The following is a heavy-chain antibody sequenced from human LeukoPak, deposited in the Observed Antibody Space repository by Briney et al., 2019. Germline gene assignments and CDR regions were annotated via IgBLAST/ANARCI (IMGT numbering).Heavy chain of an antibody. CDR3: ARSAVGTSCCTAVDY. CDR1: GFTFSTYA. Sequence: GGSLRLSCAASGFTFSTYAMTWVRQAPGKGLEWVSGISTSGDRTYYADSVKGRFTISRDNSKNTLYLQMNSLRAEGTAEYYCARSAVGTSCCTAVDYWGQGTLVTVSS. D-gene: IGHD1-26*01. V-gene: IGHV3-23*01. J-gene: IGHJ4*02. CDR2: ISTSGDRT.